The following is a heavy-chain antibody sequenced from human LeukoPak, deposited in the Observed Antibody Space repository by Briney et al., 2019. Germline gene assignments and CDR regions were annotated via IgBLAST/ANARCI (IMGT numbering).Heavy chain of an antibody. CDR3: ARGRPRIAVAGTRLFFDY. CDR1: GGTFSSYA. Sequence: SVKVSCKASGGTFSSYAISWVRQAPGQGLEWMGGIIPIFGTANYAQKFQGRVTITADESTSTAYMELSSLRSEDTAVYYCARGRPRIAVAGTRLFFDYWGQGTLVTVSS. J-gene: IGHJ4*02. CDR2: IIPIFGTA. V-gene: IGHV1-69*01. D-gene: IGHD6-19*01.